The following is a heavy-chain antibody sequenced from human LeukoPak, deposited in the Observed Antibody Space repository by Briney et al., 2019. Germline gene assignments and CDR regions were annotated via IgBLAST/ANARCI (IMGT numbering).Heavy chain of an antibody. V-gene: IGHV3-7*03. D-gene: IGHD2-2*01. CDR2: IKQDGSEK. Sequence: PGGSLRLSCAASGFTFSSYCMSWVRQAPGKGLEWVANIKQDGSEKYYVDSVKGRFTISRDNAKNSLYLQMNSLRAEDTAVYYCARGGEIVVVPAADGWFDPWGQGTLVTVSS. CDR3: ARGGEIVVVPAADGWFDP. J-gene: IGHJ5*02. CDR1: GFTFSSYC.